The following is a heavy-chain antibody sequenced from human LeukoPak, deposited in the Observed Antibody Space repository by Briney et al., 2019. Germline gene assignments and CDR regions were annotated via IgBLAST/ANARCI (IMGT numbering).Heavy chain of an antibody. J-gene: IGHJ6*02. CDR3: ARDGVAAAGTWDYYYGMDV. Sequence: ASVKVSCKASGYTFTGYYMHWVRQAPGQGLEWMGWINPNSGGTNYAQKFQGRVIMTRDTSISTAYMELSRLRSDDTAVYYCARDGVAAAGTWDYYYGMDVWGQGTTVTVSS. V-gene: IGHV1-2*02. D-gene: IGHD6-13*01. CDR2: INPNSGGT. CDR1: GYTFTGYY.